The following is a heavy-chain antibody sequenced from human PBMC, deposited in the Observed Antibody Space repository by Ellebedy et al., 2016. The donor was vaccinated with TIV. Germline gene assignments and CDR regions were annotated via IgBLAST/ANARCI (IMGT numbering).Heavy chain of an antibody. CDR2: IEPSGGTT. D-gene: IGHD6-6*01. V-gene: IGHV1-46*01. CDR3: AREDLLSSSSSDHYGMDV. Sequence: MPGGSLRLSCAASGITFSSYGMHWVRQAPGQGLEWMGIIEPSGGTTIYAQKFQGRVTMTRDTSTITVYMELSSLRSEDTAVYYCAREDLLSSSSSDHYGMDVWGQGTTVTVSS. J-gene: IGHJ6*02. CDR1: GITFSSYG.